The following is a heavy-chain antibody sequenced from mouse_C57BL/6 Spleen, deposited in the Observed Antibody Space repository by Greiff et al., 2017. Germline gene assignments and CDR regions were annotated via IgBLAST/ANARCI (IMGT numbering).Heavy chain of an antibody. D-gene: IGHD2-3*01. J-gene: IGHJ4*01. CDR1: GFTFSDFY. CDR2: SRNKANDYTT. V-gene: IGHV7-1*01. CDR3: ARDGDGYYGAMDY. Sequence: DVQLVESGGGLVQSGRSLRLSCATSGFTFSDFYMEWVRQAPGKGLEWIAASRNKANDYTTEYSASVKGRFIVSRDTSQSILYLQMNALRAEDTAIYYCARDGDGYYGAMDYWGQGTSVTVSS.